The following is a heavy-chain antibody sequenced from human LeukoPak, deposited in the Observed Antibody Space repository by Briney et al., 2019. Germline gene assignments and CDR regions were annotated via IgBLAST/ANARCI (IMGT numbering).Heavy chain of an antibody. J-gene: IGHJ4*02. CDR2: INYSGST. Sequence: SETLSLTCTVSGGSVSSGSYYWNWIRQPPGKGLEWIGYINYSGSTNYNPSLKSRVTISVDTSKNQFSLKLSSVTAADTAVYYCAREEATTVRGVSDYWGQGTLVTVSS. CDR3: AREEATTVRGVSDY. V-gene: IGHV4-61*01. D-gene: IGHD3-10*01. CDR1: GGSVSSGSYY.